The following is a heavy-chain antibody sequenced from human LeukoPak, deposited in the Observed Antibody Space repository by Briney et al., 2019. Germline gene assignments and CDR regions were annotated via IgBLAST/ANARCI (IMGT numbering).Heavy chain of an antibody. V-gene: IGHV4-4*07. CDR1: GGSISSYY. CDR2: IYTSGST. J-gene: IGHJ5*02. D-gene: IGHD3-16*01. Sequence: PSETLSLTCTVSGGSISSYYWSWIRQPAGKGLEWIGRIYTSGSTNYNPSLKSRVTMSVDTSKNQFSLKLSSVTAADTAVYYCARDEMGAGLYNWFDPWGQGTLVTVSS. CDR3: ARDEMGAGLYNWFDP.